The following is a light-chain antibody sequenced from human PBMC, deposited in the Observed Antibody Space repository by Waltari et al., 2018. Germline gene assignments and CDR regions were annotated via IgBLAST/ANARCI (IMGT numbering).Light chain of an antibody. Sequence: QSVLTKPPSASGTPGQRVTISCSGSRSNVGNNYVYWYPQLPGTAPKLLIYRNNQRPSGVPDRFSGSKSGTSASLAISGLRSEDEADYYCAAWDDSLSGRVFGGGTKVTVL. V-gene: IGLV1-47*01. J-gene: IGLJ3*02. CDR2: RNN. CDR1: RSNVGNNY. CDR3: AAWDDSLSGRV.